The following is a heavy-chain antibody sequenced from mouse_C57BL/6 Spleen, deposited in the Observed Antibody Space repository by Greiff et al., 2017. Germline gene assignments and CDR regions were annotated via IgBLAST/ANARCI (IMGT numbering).Heavy chain of an antibody. J-gene: IGHJ2*01. Sequence: EVKVEESGPGLVKPSQSLSLTCSVTGYSITSGYYWNWIRQFPGNKLEWMGYISYDGSNNYNPSLKNRISITRDTSKNQFFLKLNSVTTEDTATYYCARAGYDVLDYWGQGTTLTVSS. CDR2: ISYDGSN. D-gene: IGHD2-2*01. CDR3: ARAGYDVLDY. CDR1: GYSITSGYY. V-gene: IGHV3-6*01.